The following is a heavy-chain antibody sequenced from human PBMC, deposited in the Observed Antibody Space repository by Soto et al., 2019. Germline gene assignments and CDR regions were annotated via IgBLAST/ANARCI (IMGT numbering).Heavy chain of an antibody. Sequence: GGSLRLSCAASGFTFSSYGMHWVRQAPGKGLEWVAVIWYDGSNKYYADSVKGRFTISRDNSKNTLYLQMNSLRAEDTAVYYRARDRYPEYHFDYWGQGTLVTVSS. V-gene: IGHV3-33*01. J-gene: IGHJ4*02. CDR1: GFTFSSYG. D-gene: IGHD6-6*01. CDR3: ARDRYPEYHFDY. CDR2: IWYDGSNK.